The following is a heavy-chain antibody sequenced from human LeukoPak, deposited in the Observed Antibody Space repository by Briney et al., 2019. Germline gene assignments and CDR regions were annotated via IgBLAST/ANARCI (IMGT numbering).Heavy chain of an antibody. Sequence: GGSLKLSCAASGFTFSGSAMHWVRQASGKGLEWVGRIRSKANSYATAYAASVKGRFTISRDDSKNTAYLQMNILKTEDTAVYYCTRPIYYDSSGYYAQSNWGQGTLVTVSS. V-gene: IGHV3-73*01. J-gene: IGHJ4*02. CDR1: GFTFSGSA. D-gene: IGHD3-22*01. CDR2: IRSKANSYAT. CDR3: TRPIYYDSSGYYAQSN.